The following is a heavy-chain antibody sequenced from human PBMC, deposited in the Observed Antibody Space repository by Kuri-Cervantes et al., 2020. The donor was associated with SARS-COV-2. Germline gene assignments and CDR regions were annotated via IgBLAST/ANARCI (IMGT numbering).Heavy chain of an antibody. Sequence: GGSLRLSCAASGFTFSNYAMSWVRQAPGKGLEWVSAISGPGSSTHYADSVKGRFTISRDNSKNTLYLQMNSLRAEDTAVYYCARDYYDSSGYYYPPAFDYWGQGTLVTVSS. D-gene: IGHD3-22*01. CDR1: GFTFSNYA. CDR2: ISGPGSST. J-gene: IGHJ4*02. CDR3: ARDYYDSSGYYYPPAFDY. V-gene: IGHV3-23*01.